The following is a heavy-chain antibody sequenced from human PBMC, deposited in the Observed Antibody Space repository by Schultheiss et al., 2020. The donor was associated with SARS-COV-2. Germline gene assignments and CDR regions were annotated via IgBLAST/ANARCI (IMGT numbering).Heavy chain of an antibody. CDR3: VKGRGQLWDYYMDV. CDR1: GGSFSGYY. Sequence: ETLSLTCAVYGGSFSGYYWSWIRQPPGKGLEWVSAISSNGGSTYYADSVKGRFTISRDNSKNTLYLQMSSLRAEDTAVYYCVKGRGQLWDYYMDVWGKGTTVTVSS. CDR2: ISSNGGST. D-gene: IGHD5-18*01. J-gene: IGHJ6*03. V-gene: IGHV3-64D*09.